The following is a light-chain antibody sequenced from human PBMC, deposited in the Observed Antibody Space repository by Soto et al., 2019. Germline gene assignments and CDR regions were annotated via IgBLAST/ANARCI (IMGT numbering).Light chain of an antibody. V-gene: IGKV3-20*01. CDR2: GAS. Sequence: VFTQSPCTLSRSPAASATLSCRASQSVSNNYLAWYQQKPGQAPRLLIYGASNRAPGIPERFSGSGSGTEFTLTISRLEPEDFAVYYCQQYGSSPQTFGQGTKVDIK. J-gene: IGKJ1*01. CDR1: QSVSNNY. CDR3: QQYGSSPQT.